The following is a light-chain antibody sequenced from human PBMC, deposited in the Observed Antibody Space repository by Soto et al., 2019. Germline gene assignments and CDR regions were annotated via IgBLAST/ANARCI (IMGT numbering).Light chain of an antibody. V-gene: IGKV3-15*01. CDR1: QSVSSN. J-gene: IGKJ2*01. Sequence: EIVMTQSPATLSVSPGDRATLSCRASQSVSSNLAWYRQKPGQAPRLLIYGASTRATGIPARFSGSGSGTEFTLTNSILQSEDFAVYFWQQYNNWPPFTFGQGTKREIK. CDR2: GAS. CDR3: QQYNNWPPFT.